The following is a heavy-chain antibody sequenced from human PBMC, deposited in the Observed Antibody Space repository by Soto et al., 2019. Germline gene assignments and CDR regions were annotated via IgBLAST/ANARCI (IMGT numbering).Heavy chain of an antibody. J-gene: IGHJ5*02. D-gene: IGHD6-13*01. CDR2: IYHSGNT. V-gene: IGHV4-4*02. Sequence: QVQLQESGPGLVKPSGTLSLTCAVSGGSINSSNWWTWVRQPPGKGLEWIGNIYHSGNTNYNPSLKSRLSMSVAKSKNQFSLRLSSVTAADTAIYYCAREGPATIAADLSWFDPWGQGTLVTVSS. CDR3: AREGPATIAADLSWFDP. CDR1: GGSINSSNW.